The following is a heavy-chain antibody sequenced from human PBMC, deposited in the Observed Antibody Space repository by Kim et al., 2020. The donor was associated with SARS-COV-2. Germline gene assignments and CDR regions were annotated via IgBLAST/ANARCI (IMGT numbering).Heavy chain of an antibody. V-gene: IGHV3-23*01. J-gene: IGHJ3*02. CDR1: GFTFSSYA. CDR3: AKDRALSGTTVAFDI. CDR2: ISGSGGST. Sequence: LSLTCAASGFTFSSYAMSWVRQAPGKGLQWVSAISGSGGSTYYADSVKGRFTISRDNYKNTLYLQMNSLRAEDTAVYYCAKDRALSGTTVAFDIWGQGTMVTVSS. D-gene: IGHD1-1*01.